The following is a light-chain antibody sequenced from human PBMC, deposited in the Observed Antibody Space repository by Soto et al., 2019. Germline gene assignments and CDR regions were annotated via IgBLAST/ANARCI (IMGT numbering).Light chain of an antibody. Sequence: EIVLTQSPATLSLSPGERATLSCRASQSLNSYLAWFQQKPGQAPRLLIYDASNRSTDIPARFSGSGSGTDFTLTISSLEPADLAVYYCQQRRDWQLTFGGGTKVEIK. CDR2: DAS. CDR1: QSLNSY. V-gene: IGKV3-11*01. CDR3: QQRRDWQLT. J-gene: IGKJ4*01.